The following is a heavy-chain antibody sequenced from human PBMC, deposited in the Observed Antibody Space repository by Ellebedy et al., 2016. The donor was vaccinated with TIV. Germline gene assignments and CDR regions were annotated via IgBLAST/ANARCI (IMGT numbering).Heavy chain of an antibody. CDR2: INNDGTAT. CDR3: APMVRGLINPG. CDR1: GFSFSWHW. Sequence: GESLKISXAASGFSFSWHWMHWVRQAPGKGLVWVSRINNDGTATTYADSVKGRFTISRDNTKNTLYLQMNSLRAEDTAVYYCAPMVRGLINPGWGQGTLVTVSS. D-gene: IGHD3-10*01. J-gene: IGHJ4*02. V-gene: IGHV3-74*01.